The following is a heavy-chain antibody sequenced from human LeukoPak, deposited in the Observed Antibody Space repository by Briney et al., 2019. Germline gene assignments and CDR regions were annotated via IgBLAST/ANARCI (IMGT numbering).Heavy chain of an antibody. CDR2: LSGSGGGT. CDR1: GITLSNYG. J-gene: IGHJ4*02. V-gene: IGHV3-23*01. D-gene: IGHD3-10*01. Sequence: GGSLRLSCAVSGITLSNYGMSWVREAPGKGREWVAGLSGSGGGTNYADSVKGRFTISRDNAKNTLYLQMNSLSAEDTAVYFCAKRGVVIRVILVGFHKEAYYFDSWGQGALVTVSS. CDR3: AKRGVVIRVILVGFHKEAYYFDS.